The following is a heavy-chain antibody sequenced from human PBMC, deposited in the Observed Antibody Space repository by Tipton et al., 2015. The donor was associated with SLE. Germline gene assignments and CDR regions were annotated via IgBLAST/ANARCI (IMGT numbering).Heavy chain of an antibody. CDR3: ARKGGYTSDVKYRYMDV. D-gene: IGHD1-1*01. CDR2: VSGRGVNT. CDR1: GFTFSSYA. V-gene: IGHV3-23*01. Sequence: SLRLSCAASGFTFSSYAMSWVRQAPGKGLEWVSGVSGRGVNTHHLDTVKGRFTISRDNSKNTLYLQMNNLRAEDTAVFHCARKGGYTSDVKYRYMDVWGKGTAVTVSS. J-gene: IGHJ6*04.